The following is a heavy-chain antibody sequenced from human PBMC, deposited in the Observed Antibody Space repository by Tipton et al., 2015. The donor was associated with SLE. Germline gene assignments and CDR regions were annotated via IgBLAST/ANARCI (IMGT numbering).Heavy chain of an antibody. CDR3: AKAWANWN. J-gene: IGHJ4*02. V-gene: IGHV3-7*01. CDR1: RFTFSSYS. Sequence: SLRLSCEASRFTFSSYSMNWVRQAPGKGLEWVANINEDGNEKNYVASVKGRFTIYRDNAKNTLYLQMNSLRDEDTAVYYCAKAWANWNWGQGTLVTVSS. D-gene: IGHD1-26*01. CDR2: INEDGNEK.